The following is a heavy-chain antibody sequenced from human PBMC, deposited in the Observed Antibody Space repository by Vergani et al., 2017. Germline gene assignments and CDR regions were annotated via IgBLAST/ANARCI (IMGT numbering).Heavy chain of an antibody. CDR3: ARGRIAARPGWFDP. J-gene: IGHJ5*02. V-gene: IGHV4-34*01. CDR2: INHSGST. CDR1: GGSFSGYY. Sequence: QVQLQQWGAGLSKPSETLSLTCAVYGGSFSGYYWSWIRQPPGKGLEWIGEINHSGSTNYNPSLKSRVTISVDTSKNQFSLKLSSVTAADTAVYYCARGRIAARPGWFDPWGQGTLVTVSS. D-gene: IGHD6-6*01.